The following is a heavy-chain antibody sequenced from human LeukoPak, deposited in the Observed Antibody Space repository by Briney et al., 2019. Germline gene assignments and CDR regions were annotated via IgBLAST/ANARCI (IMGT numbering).Heavy chain of an antibody. CDR3: ARIGYSTSWANFDY. CDR2: IRTDGGEK. V-gene: IGHV3-33*01. Sequence: PGTSLRLSCAASGFTFRNYGMHWVRQAPGKGLERVASIRTDGGEKYHADSVQGRFSISRDNSKNTLHLQMDSLRAEDTALYYCARIGYSTSWANFDYWGQGTLVTVSS. D-gene: IGHD6-13*01. CDR1: GFTFRNYG. J-gene: IGHJ4*02.